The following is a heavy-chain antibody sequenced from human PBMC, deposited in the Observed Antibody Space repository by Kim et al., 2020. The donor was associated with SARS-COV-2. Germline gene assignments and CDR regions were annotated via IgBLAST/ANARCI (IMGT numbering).Heavy chain of an antibody. V-gene: IGHV4-39*01. CDR2: IYYSGRT. D-gene: IGHD5-12*01. J-gene: IGHJ4*02. CDR1: GGSISSSSYY. CDR3: ASRAGMATID. Sequence: SETLSLTCTVSGGSISSSSYYWGWIRQPPGKGLEWIGSIYYSGRTYYNPSLKSRVTISVDTSKNQFSLKLSSVTAADTAVYYCASRAGMATIDWGQGTLVTVSS.